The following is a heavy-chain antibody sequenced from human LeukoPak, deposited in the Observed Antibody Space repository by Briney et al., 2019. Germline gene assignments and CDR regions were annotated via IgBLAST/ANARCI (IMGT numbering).Heavy chain of an antibody. CDR2: ISGSGDNT. V-gene: IGHV3-23*01. Sequence: PGGSLRLSCVASGFTFSSYSMNWVRQAPGKGLEWVSGISGSGDNTYHADSVKGRFTISRDNSKSTLYLQMSNLRAEDTAMYYCAKDRGYWGQGTLVTVSS. CDR3: AKDRGY. CDR1: GFTFSSYS. J-gene: IGHJ4*02.